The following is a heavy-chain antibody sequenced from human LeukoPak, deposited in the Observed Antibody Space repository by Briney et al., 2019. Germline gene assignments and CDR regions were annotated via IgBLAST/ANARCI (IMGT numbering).Heavy chain of an antibody. CDR3: ARGITMIVQKINAMDV. CDR2: ISSGSSTV. CDR1: GFTFSSYS. Sequence: GGSLRLSCAGSGFTFSSYSMNWVRQAPGKGLEWVSYISSGSSTVYYADSVKGRFTISRDNAKNSLYLQMNSLRDEDTAVYYCARGITMIVQKINAMDVWGQATTVTVSS. D-gene: IGHD3-22*01. J-gene: IGHJ6*02. V-gene: IGHV3-48*02.